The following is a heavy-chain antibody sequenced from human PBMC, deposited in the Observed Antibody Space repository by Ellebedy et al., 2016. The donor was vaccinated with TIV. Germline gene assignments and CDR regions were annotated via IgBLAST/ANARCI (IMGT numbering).Heavy chain of an antibody. V-gene: IGHV3-64D*06. CDR1: GFTFSNHA. CDR3: VKDTWGFDS. D-gene: IGHD3-16*01. Sequence: PGGSLRLSCPASGFTFSNHAMHWVRQTPGQGLEYVSGITRNGGTTYYTDSVKGRFTISRDNPKNTLYLQMNSLRAEDTAVYYCVKDTWGFDSWGQGTLVIVSS. J-gene: IGHJ4*02. CDR2: ITRNGGTT.